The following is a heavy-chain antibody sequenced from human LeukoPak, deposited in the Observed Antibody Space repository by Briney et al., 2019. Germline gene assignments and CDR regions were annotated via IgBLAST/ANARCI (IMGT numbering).Heavy chain of an antibody. Sequence: SETLSLTCTVSGGSVSPYYWNWIRQPAGKGLEWIGRIYASGSTNYSPSLKSRVTMSVDTSKNQFSLRLSSVTAADTAVYYCARDLSHWGGYPDYWGQGTLVTVSS. V-gene: IGHV4-4*07. J-gene: IGHJ4*02. CDR2: IYASGST. CDR3: ARDLSHWGGYPDY. CDR1: GGSVSPYY. D-gene: IGHD3-3*01.